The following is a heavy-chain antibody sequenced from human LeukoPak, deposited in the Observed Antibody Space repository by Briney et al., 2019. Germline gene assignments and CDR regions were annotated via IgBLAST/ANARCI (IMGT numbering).Heavy chain of an antibody. Sequence: SETLSLTCAVSGGSFSGYYWSWIREPPGKGLEWIGEINHSGNTNYNPSLKSRVTISVDTSNNQFSLKLSSVTAADTAVYYCARDGDMLATIFDFWGQGNLVTVSS. J-gene: IGHJ4*02. CDR2: INHSGNT. CDR3: ARDGDMLATIFDF. CDR1: GGSFSGYY. D-gene: IGHD5-12*01. V-gene: IGHV4-34*01.